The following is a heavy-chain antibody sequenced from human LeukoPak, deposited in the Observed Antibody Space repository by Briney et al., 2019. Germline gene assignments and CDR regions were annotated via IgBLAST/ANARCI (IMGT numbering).Heavy chain of an antibody. J-gene: IGHJ4*02. Sequence: GGSLRLSCAASGYTFTSYAMNWVRQAPGQGLEWMGWINTNTGNTTYAQGLTGRFAFSLDTSISTAYLQISSLKAEDTSVYDCARARGWPYYDFDYWGKVALVTVAS. D-gene: IGHD3-22*01. CDR2: INTNTGNT. V-gene: IGHV7-4-1*02. CDR1: GYTFTSYA. CDR3: ARARGWPYYDFDY.